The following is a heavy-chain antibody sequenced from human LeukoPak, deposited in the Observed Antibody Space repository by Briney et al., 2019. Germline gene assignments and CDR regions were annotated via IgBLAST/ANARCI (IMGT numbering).Heavy chain of an antibody. CDR1: GYTFTSYG. D-gene: IGHD3-22*01. CDR3: ATTRYYYDSSGYYYY. Sequence: ASVKVSCKASGYTFTSYGISWVRQAPGQGLEWMGWISAYNGNTNYAQKLQGRVTMTTDTSTSTAYMELRSLRSDDTAVYYCATTRYYYDSSGYYYYWGQGTLVTVSS. J-gene: IGHJ4*02. V-gene: IGHV1-18*01. CDR2: ISAYNGNT.